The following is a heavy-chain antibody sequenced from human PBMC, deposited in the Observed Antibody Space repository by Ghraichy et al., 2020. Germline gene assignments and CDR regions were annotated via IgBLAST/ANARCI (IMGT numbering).Heavy chain of an antibody. CDR1: GYTLTDLS. CDR2: FDPEDVKT. V-gene: IGHV1-24*01. J-gene: IGHJ4*02. D-gene: IGHD3-10*01. CDR3: ATGLLWFGEGFDY. Sequence: ASVKVSCKVSGYTLTDLSMHWVRQAPGRGLEWMGGFDPEDVKTIYAQKFQGRVTMTADTSTDTAYMELSSLRSEDTAVYYCATGLLWFGEGFDYWGQGTLVSVSS.